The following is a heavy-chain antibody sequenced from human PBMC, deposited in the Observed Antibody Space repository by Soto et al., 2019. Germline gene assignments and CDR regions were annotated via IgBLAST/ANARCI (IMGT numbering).Heavy chain of an antibody. D-gene: IGHD3-16*01. CDR2: ISGSGGSP. CDR3: AXXXXXXXXCYVPDY. CDR1: GFSFSTYT. V-gene: IGHV3-23*01. Sequence: EVQLLESGGGLVQPGGSLRLSCAASGFSFSTYTMSWVRRAPGKGLEWVSAISGSGGSPSYADSVQGRFTISRDNPXXTLXLXXNSLRAEDTAXYYCAXXXXXXXXCYVPDYWGQGTLVTVSS. J-gene: IGHJ4*02.